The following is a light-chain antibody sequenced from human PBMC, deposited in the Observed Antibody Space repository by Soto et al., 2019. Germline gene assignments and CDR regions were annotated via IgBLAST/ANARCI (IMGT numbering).Light chain of an antibody. Sequence: DIQMTQSPSSLSASVGDRVTITCRASQSISSYLNWYQQKPGKATKLLIYAASSLQSGVPSRFSCSGSGTDFTLTISSLQPEDFATYYCHQSYSTPTWTFGQGTKVEIK. V-gene: IGKV1-39*01. CDR2: AAS. J-gene: IGKJ1*01. CDR1: QSISSY. CDR3: HQSYSTPTWT.